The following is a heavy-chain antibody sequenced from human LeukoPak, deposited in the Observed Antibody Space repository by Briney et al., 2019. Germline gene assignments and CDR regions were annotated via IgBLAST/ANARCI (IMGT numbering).Heavy chain of an antibody. CDR3: ARQSSSWYDGFDY. Sequence: GESLKISCKGSGYSFTSYWIGWVRQMPGKGLEWMGIIYPGDSDTRYSSSFQGQVTISADKSISTAYLQWSSLEASDTAMYYCARQSSSWYDGFDYWGQGTLVTVSS. J-gene: IGHJ4*02. CDR2: IYPGDSDT. D-gene: IGHD6-13*01. V-gene: IGHV5-51*01. CDR1: GYSFTSYW.